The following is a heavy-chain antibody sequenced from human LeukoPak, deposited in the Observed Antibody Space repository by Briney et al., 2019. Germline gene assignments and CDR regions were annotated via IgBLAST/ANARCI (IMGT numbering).Heavy chain of an antibody. CDR2: IKQDGSEK. CDR1: GFTFSSYW. Sequence: PGGSLRLSCAASGFTFSSYWMSWVRQAPGKGLEWVANIKQDGSEKYYVDSVKGRFTISRDNAKNSLYLQMNSLRAEDTAVYYCVSGSYDKGDYFDYWGQGSLVTVSS. CDR3: VSGSYDKGDYFDY. V-gene: IGHV3-7*01. D-gene: IGHD3-22*01. J-gene: IGHJ4*02.